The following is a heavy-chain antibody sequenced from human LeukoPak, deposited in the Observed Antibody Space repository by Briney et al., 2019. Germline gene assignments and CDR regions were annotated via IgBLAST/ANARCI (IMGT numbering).Heavy chain of an antibody. CDR1: GGSISSGGYY. V-gene: IGHV4-31*03. D-gene: IGHD3-16*01. CDR2: IYYSGST. Sequence: SQTLSLTCTVSGGSISSGGYYWSWIRQHPGKGLERIGYIYYSGSTYYNPSLKSRVTISVDTSKNQFSLKLSSVTAADTAVYYCARAIRGGNYYYGMDVWGQGTTVTVSS. CDR3: ARAIRGGNYYYGMDV. J-gene: IGHJ6*02.